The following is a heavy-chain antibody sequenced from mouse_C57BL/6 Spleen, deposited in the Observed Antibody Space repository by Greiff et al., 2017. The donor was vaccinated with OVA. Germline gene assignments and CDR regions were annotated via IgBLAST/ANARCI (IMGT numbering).Heavy chain of an antibody. CDR3: ARRLSILYYGSRGDYFDY. CDR2: INPYNGGT. Sequence: EVQLQQSGPVLVKPGASVKMSCKASGYTFTDYYMNWVKQSHGKSLEWIGVINPYNGGTSYNQKFKGKATLTVDKSSSTAYMELNSLTSEDSAVYYCARRLSILYYGSRGDYFDYWGQGTTLTVSS. D-gene: IGHD1-1*01. CDR1: GYTFTDYY. J-gene: IGHJ2*01. V-gene: IGHV1-19*01.